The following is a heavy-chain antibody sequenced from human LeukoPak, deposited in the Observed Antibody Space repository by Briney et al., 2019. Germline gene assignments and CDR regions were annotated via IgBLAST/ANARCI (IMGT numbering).Heavy chain of an antibody. V-gene: IGHV3-7*01. Sequence: GSLRLSCAASGFTFSSYWMSWVRQAPGKGLEWVANIKQDGSEKYYVDSVKGRFTISRDNAKNSLYLQMNSLRAEDTAVYYCAGLDYYGSGSLDYWGQGTLVTVSS. CDR1: GFTFSSYW. CDR3: AGLDYYGSGSLDY. J-gene: IGHJ4*02. D-gene: IGHD3-10*01. CDR2: IKQDGSEK.